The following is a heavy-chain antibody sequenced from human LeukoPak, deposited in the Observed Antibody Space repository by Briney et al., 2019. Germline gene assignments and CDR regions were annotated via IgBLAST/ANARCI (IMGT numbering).Heavy chain of an antibody. V-gene: IGHV3-23*01. Sequence: GGSLRLSCTASGLTFGNYSMSWVRQAPGKGLEWVSSISGSGYSTYYADSVKGRFTISRDNSKSTLFLQMNNLRAEDTAVYYCAKGPKNIVLAGSFGYWGQGTLLTVSS. D-gene: IGHD6-19*01. CDR3: AKGPKNIVLAGSFGY. J-gene: IGHJ4*02. CDR2: ISGSGYST. CDR1: GLTFGNYS.